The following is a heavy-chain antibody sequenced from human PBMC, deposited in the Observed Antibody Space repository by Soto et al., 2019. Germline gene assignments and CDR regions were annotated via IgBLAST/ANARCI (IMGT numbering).Heavy chain of an antibody. Sequence: GGSLRLSCAASGFTFSSYAMHWVRQAPGKGLEWVAVISYDGSNKYYADSVKGRFTISRDNSKNTLYLQMNSLRAEDTAVYYCAKANAVEVATYFDYWGQGTLVTVSS. CDR2: ISYDGSNK. D-gene: IGHD5-12*01. CDR1: GFTFSSYA. CDR3: AKANAVEVATYFDY. J-gene: IGHJ4*02. V-gene: IGHV3-30-3*01.